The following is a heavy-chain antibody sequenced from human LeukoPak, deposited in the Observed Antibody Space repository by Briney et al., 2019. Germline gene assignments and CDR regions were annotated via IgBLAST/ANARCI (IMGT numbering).Heavy chain of an antibody. V-gene: IGHV1-69*01. CDR3: AREGYCSSTSCSTYYYYYYMDV. CDR1: GGTFSSYA. CDR2: IIPIFGTA. D-gene: IGHD2-2*01. Sequence: GSSVKVSYKASGGTFSSYAISWVRQAPGQGLEWMGGIIPIFGTANYAQKFQGRVTITADESTSTAYMELSSLRSEDTAVYYCAREGYCSSTSCSTYYYYYYMDVWGKGTTVTVSS. J-gene: IGHJ6*03.